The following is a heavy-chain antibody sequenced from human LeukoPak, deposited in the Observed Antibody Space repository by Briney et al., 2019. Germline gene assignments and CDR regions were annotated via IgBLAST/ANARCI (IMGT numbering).Heavy chain of an antibody. D-gene: IGHD5/OR15-5a*01. J-gene: IGHJ3*02. V-gene: IGHV4-34*01. CDR3: ARPHLRLFRLIGTGGGFDI. Sequence: SSETLSLTCAVYGGSFSGYYWSWIRQPPGKGLEWIGEINHSGSTNYNPSLKSRVTISVDTSKNQFSLKLSSVTAADTAVYYCARPHLRLFRLIGTGGGFDIWGQGTMVTVSS. CDR1: GGSFSGYY. CDR2: INHSGST.